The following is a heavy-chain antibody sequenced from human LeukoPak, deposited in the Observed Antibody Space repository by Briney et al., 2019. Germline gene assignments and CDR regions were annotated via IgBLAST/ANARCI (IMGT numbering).Heavy chain of an antibody. D-gene: IGHD2-15*01. Sequence: GGSLRLSCAASGFTFSSYGVHWVRQAPGKGLEWVSGINWNGGSTGYADSVKGRFTISRDNAKNSLYLQMNSLRAEDTALYYCAKDARYCRGGSCYSFSYYYYYMDVRGKGTTVTVSS. J-gene: IGHJ6*03. CDR2: INWNGGST. CDR3: AKDARYCRGGSCYSFSYYYYYMDV. CDR1: GFTFSSYG. V-gene: IGHV3-20*04.